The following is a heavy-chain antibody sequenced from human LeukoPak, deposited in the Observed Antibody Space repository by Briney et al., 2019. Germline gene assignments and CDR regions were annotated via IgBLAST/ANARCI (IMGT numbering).Heavy chain of an antibody. CDR3: ARYCTSTTCILRGFDY. D-gene: IGHD2-2*01. Sequence: SETLSLTCSVSGYSFTSGHYWGWIRQPPGKGLEWIANIYHTGSAHCDPSLKSRVTISVDTSKNQFSLKLSSVTAADTAVYYCARYCTSTTCILRGFDYWGQGTLVTVSS. J-gene: IGHJ4*02. CDR1: GYSFTSGHY. CDR2: IYHTGSA. V-gene: IGHV4-38-2*01.